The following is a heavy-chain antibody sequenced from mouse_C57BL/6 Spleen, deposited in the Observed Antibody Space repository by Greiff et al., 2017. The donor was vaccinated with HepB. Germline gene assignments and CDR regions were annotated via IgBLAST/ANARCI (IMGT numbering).Heavy chain of an antibody. Sequence: QVQLQQPGAELVKPGASVKLSCKASGYTFTSYWMQWVKQRPGPGLEWIGEIDPSDSYTNYNQKFNGKATLTVDTSSSTADMQLSSLPSEDSAVYYCARRATVVAPYFDYWGQGTTLTVSS. CDR3: ARRATVVAPYFDY. V-gene: IGHV1-50*01. CDR2: IDPSDSYT. D-gene: IGHD1-1*01. CDR1: GYTFTSYW. J-gene: IGHJ2*01.